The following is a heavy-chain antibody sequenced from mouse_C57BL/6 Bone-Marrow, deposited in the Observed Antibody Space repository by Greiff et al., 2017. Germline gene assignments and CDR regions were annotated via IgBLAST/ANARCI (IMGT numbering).Heavy chain of an antibody. Sequence: EVQLQESGGDLVKPGGSLKLSCAASGFTFSSYGMSWVRQTPDKRLEWVATISSGGSYTYYPDSVKGRFTISRDNAKNTLYLQMSSLKSEDTAMYSCARQILLAWFAYWGQGTLVTVSA. V-gene: IGHV5-6*01. CDR1: GFTFSSYG. CDR3: ARQILLAWFAY. J-gene: IGHJ3*01. CDR2: ISSGGSYT. D-gene: IGHD1-1*01.